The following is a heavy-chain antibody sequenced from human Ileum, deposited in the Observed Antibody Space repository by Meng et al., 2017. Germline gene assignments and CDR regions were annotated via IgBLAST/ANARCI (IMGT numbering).Heavy chain of an antibody. Sequence: QVQLQQSGPGLVKPSQTLSLTCAISGDSVSRNSAAWNWIRQSPSRGLEWLGRTYYRSKWFNEYAVSVKSRITINPDTSENQFSLQLNSVTPEDAAVYYCARGGGSYYHFDYWGQGTLVTVSS. CDR2: TYYRSKWFN. V-gene: IGHV6-1*01. CDR3: ARGGGSYYHFDY. J-gene: IGHJ4*02. D-gene: IGHD1-26*01. CDR1: GDSVSRNSAA.